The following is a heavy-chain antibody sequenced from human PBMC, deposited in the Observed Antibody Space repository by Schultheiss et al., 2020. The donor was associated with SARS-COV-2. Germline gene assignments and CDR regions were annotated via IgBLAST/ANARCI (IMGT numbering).Heavy chain of an antibody. Sequence: GGSLRLSCAASGFTFSSYGMHWVRQAPGKGLEWVAVIWYDGSNKYYADSVKGRFTISRDNAKNSLYLQMNSLRAEDTAVYYCARGGGAFDIWGQGTMVTVSS. J-gene: IGHJ3*02. CDR1: GFTFSSYG. D-gene: IGHD3-16*01. V-gene: IGHV3-33*01. CDR2: IWYDGSNK. CDR3: ARGGGAFDI.